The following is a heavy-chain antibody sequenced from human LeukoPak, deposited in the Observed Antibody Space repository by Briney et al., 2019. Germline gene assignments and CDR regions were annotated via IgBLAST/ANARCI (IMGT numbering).Heavy chain of an antibody. CDR1: GGSFSGYY. J-gene: IGHJ4*02. CDR2: IYYSGST. D-gene: IGHD3-10*01. Sequence: SETLSLTCAVYGGSFSGYYWSRIRQPPGKGLEWIGSIYYSGSTYYNPSLKSRVTISVDTSKNQFSLKLSSVTAADTAVYYCARSGWFGEASMLWGQGTLVTVSS. V-gene: IGHV4-34*01. CDR3: ARSGWFGEASML.